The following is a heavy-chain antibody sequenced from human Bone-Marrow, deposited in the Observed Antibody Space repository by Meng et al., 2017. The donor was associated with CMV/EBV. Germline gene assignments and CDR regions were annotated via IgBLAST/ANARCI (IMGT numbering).Heavy chain of an antibody. CDR1: GFTFNTYW. D-gene: IGHD2-21*01. Sequence: GGSLRLSCVASGFTFNTYWMTWVRQAPGKGLEWVANIEGDGSDESDVDSVRGRFTFSRDNAKNSVYLQMNSLRVEDTAVYYCARHRLYSFDYWGLGTLVTVSS. V-gene: IGHV3-7*01. J-gene: IGHJ4*02. CDR3: ARHRLYSFDY. CDR2: IEGDGSDE.